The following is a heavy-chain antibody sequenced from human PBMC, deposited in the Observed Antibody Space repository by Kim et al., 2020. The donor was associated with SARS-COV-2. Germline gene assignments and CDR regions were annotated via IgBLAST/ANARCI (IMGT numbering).Heavy chain of an antibody. J-gene: IGHJ4*02. V-gene: IGHV3-20*04. CDR1: GFNFDDHG. D-gene: IGHD3-16*01. Sequence: GGSLRLSCEAFGFNFDDHGMGWVRQAPGKGLEWVSGINWNGATTAYGYSVNVRFTISRDSASRSSYLQMNSLRPEDTAFYYCVKDWGYKYYFENSGPGPL. CDR2: INWNGATT. CDR3: VKDWGYKYYFEN.